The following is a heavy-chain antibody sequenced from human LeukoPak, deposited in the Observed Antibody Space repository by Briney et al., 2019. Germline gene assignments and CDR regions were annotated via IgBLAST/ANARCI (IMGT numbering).Heavy chain of an antibody. J-gene: IGHJ4*02. CDR2: ISSSSSYI. D-gene: IGHD5-12*01. V-gene: IGHV3-21*01. CDR1: GFTFSSYS. CDR3: ARDFGGYRGYVFDY. Sequence: GGSLRLSCAASGFTFSSYSMNWVRQAPGKGLEWVSSISSSSSYIYYADSVKGRFTISRDNSKNSLYLQMNSLRAEDTAVYYCARDFGGYRGYVFDYWGQGTLVTVSS.